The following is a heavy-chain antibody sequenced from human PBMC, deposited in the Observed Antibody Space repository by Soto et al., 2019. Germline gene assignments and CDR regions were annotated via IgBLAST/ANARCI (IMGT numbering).Heavy chain of an antibody. CDR2: ISTFNGKT. CDR1: RYTFTSHG. CDR3: ARLLTEGATFREDAFDL. Sequence: QVQLVQSGGDVKTPGASVKVSCTTFRYTFTSHGIAWVRQAPGQGLEWMGWISTFNGKTDHAQKFQGRVTMTPDTLTSTVHMELRSLRSDDTAVYYCARLLTEGATFREDAFDLWGQGTKVTVSS. D-gene: IGHD1-26*01. V-gene: IGHV1-18*01. J-gene: IGHJ3*01.